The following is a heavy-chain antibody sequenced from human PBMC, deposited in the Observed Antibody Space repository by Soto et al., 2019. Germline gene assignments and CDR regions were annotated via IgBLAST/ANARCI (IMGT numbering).Heavy chain of an antibody. D-gene: IGHD2-15*01. Sequence: GGSLRLSCAHSGFTFSDHAMSWVRQAPGKGLEWVSSINGRAVGTYYADSVKGRFTISRDNSKNTLYLQMNNLRVEDTAVYYCARNPGGGAFDIWGQGTMVTVSS. CDR1: GFTFSDHA. V-gene: IGHV3-23*01. J-gene: IGHJ3*02. CDR2: INGRAVGT. CDR3: ARNPGGGAFDI.